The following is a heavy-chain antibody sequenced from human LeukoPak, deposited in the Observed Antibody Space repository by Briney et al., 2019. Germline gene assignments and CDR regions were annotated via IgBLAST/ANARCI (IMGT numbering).Heavy chain of an antibody. CDR2: ISSSSSTI. V-gene: IGHV3-48*02. J-gene: IGHJ3*02. CDR1: GFTFSRYS. CDR3: AREGRAAFDI. Sequence: GGSLRLSCAASGFTFSRYSMNWVRQAAGRGLEWVSYISSSSSTIYYADSVKGRFTISRDNAKNSLYLQTNILRDEDTAVYYCAREGRAAFDIWGQGTMVTVSS.